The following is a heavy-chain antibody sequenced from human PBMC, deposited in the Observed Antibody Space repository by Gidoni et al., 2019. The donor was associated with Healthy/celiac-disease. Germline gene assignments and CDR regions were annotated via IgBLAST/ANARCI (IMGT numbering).Heavy chain of an antibody. Sequence: QVQLQESGPGLVKPSQTLSLTCTVSGGSISRGSYYWSWIRQPAGKGLEWIGRIYTSGSTNYNPSLKSRVTISVDTSKNQFSLKLNSVTAADTAVYYCARATTVVTPYYFDYWGQGTLVTVSS. D-gene: IGHD4-17*01. CDR2: IYTSGST. J-gene: IGHJ4*02. CDR1: GGSISRGSYY. CDR3: ARATTVVTPYYFDY. V-gene: IGHV4-61*02.